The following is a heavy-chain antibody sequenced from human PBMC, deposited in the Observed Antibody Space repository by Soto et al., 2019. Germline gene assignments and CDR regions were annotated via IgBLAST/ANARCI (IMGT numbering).Heavy chain of an antibody. J-gene: IGHJ4*02. D-gene: IGHD1-26*01. CDR3: ARRIVPVDY. Sequence: SATLPLTCAVYGGSFRGYYWSWIRQPPGQGLEWIGEINHSGSTNYNPSLKSRVTISVDTSKNQFSLKLSSVTAADTAVYYCARRIVPVDYWGQGTRVT. CDR1: GGSFRGYY. V-gene: IGHV4-34*01. CDR2: INHSGST.